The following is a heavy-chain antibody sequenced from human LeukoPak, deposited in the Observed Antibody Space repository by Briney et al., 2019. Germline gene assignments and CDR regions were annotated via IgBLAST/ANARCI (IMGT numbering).Heavy chain of an antibody. Sequence: PSETLSLTCAVYGGSFSGYYWSWIRQPPGKGLEWIGEINHSGSTNYNPSLKSRVTISVDTSKNQFSLKLSSVTAADTAVYYCARFTAVVPTATAYAFDLWGQGTMVTVSS. CDR2: INHSGST. V-gene: IGHV4-34*01. CDR1: GGSFSGYY. J-gene: IGHJ3*01. CDR3: ARFTAVVPTATAYAFDL. D-gene: IGHD2-2*01.